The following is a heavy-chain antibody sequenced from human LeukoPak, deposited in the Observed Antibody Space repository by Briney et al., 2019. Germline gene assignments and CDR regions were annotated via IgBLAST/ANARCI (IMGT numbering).Heavy chain of an antibody. Sequence: GGSLRLSCAASGLTFGSYWMSWVRQAPGKGLEWVANINQVGDSLSYVTSVRGRFTISRDNAKNALFLQMSSLRAEDTAIYYCAREFVVEPKSSFDHWGQGTLVTVSS. D-gene: IGHD2-21*01. CDR3: AREFVVEPKSSFDH. J-gene: IGHJ4*02. V-gene: IGHV3-7*03. CDR2: INQVGDSL. CDR1: GLTFGSYW.